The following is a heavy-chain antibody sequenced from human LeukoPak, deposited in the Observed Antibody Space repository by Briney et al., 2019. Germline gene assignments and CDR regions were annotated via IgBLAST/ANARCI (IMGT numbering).Heavy chain of an antibody. CDR1: GYIFTSYD. J-gene: IGHJ6*02. CDR2: MNPNSGNT. V-gene: IGHV1-8*01. CDR3: ARNGWLGYYYYGMDV. D-gene: IGHD6-19*01. Sequence: ASVKVSCTASGYIFTSYDINWVRQATGQGLEWMGWMNPNSGNTGYAQKFQGRVTMTRNTSISTAYMELSSLRSEDTAVYYCARNGWLGYYYYGMDVWGQGTTVTVSS.